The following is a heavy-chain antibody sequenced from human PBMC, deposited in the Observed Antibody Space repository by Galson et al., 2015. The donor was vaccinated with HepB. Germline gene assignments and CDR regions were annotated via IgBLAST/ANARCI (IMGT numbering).Heavy chain of an antibody. CDR1: GFTFSSYW. V-gene: IGHV3-74*01. Sequence: SLRLSCAASGFTFSSYWMHWVRRAPGKGLVWVSRINSDGSSTSYADSVKGRFTISRDNAKNTLYLQMNSLRAEDTAVYCCARDTVDSSGWARGNYYYYMDVWGKGTTVTVSS. CDR3: ARDTVDSSGWARGNYYYYMDV. D-gene: IGHD6-19*01. CDR2: INSDGSST. J-gene: IGHJ6*03.